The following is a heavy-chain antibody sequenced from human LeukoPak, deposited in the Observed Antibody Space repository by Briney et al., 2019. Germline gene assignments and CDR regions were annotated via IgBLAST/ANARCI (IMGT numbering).Heavy chain of an antibody. D-gene: IGHD1-26*01. J-gene: IGHJ4*02. CDR1: GYSFTSYW. Sequence: PGESLRISCKASGYSFTSYWSSWVRQMPGKGLEWMGRIDPSDSYTNYSPSFQGHVTISADKSISTAYLQWSSLKASVTARYYYARGLGEIDCGSYQTREYWGQGTLVTVSS. V-gene: IGHV5-10-1*01. CDR3: ARGLGEIDCGSYQTREY. CDR2: IDPSDSYT.